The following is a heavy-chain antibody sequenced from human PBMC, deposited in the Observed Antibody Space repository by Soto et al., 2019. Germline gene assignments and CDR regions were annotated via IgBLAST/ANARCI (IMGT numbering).Heavy chain of an antibody. J-gene: IGHJ6*02. CDR1: GYTYTSYD. V-gene: IGHV1-8*01. CDR2: MNPNSGNT. D-gene: IGHD1-1*01. Sequence: QVQLVQSGAEVKKPGASVKVSCKASGYTYTSYDINWVRQATGQGLEWMGWMNPNSGNTGYAQKFRGRVTMTRNTSISTAYMELSCLRSEDTAVYYCARERTGTTSMDVWGQGTTVTVSS. CDR3: ARERTGTTSMDV.